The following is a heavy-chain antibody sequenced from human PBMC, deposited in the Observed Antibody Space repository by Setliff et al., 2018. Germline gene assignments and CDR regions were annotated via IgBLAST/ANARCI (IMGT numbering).Heavy chain of an antibody. Sequence: GGSLRLSCAASGAASGFSFSSYWMTWVRQAPGKGLEWVANINEDGSGKYYVDSVKGRFTISRDNVKNSLFLQMNSLRAEDTAVYYCVRDLHWGFDYWGLGTLVTVSS. CDR1: GFSFSSYW. D-gene: IGHD7-27*01. CDR3: VRDLHWGFDY. CDR2: INEDGSGK. J-gene: IGHJ4*02. V-gene: IGHV3-7*01.